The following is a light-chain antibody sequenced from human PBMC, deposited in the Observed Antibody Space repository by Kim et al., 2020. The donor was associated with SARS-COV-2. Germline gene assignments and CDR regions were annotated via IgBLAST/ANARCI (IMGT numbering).Light chain of an antibody. Sequence: SYELTQPPSVSLSPGQTASIACSGDKLGTKFVHWYQQKSGQSPALVIYQTASRPSGTPERFSGSLSGNTATLTIRGTQAMDEADYFCQAWDDTSAVFGGGTKLTVL. CDR2: QTA. V-gene: IGLV3-1*01. J-gene: IGLJ3*02. CDR1: KLGTKF. CDR3: QAWDDTSAV.